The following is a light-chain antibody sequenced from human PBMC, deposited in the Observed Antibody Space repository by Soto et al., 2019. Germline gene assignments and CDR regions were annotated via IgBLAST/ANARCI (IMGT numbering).Light chain of an antibody. Sequence: QSALTQPGSVSGSPGQSITITCTGTSSDFGAYNYVSWYQQYPGKAPKLMIYVVTNRPSGVSNRFSGSKTGNTASLTISGLQAEDEADYYCFSHRDGDSHVVGTGTKV. J-gene: IGLJ1*01. CDR1: SSDFGAYNY. CDR3: FSHRDGDSHV. V-gene: IGLV2-14*01. CDR2: VVT.